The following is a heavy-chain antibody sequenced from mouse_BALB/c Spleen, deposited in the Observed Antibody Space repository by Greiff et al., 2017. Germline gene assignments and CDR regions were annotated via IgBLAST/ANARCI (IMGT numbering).Heavy chain of an antibody. CDR1: GYTFTSYW. CDR2: INPSTGYT. Sequence: VQLQQSGAELAKPGASVKMSCKASGYTFTSYWMHWVKQRPGQGLEWIGYINPSTGYTEYNQKFKDKATLTADKSSSTAYMQLSSLTSEDSAVYYCARVYDYDERGPWFAYWGQGTLVTVSA. CDR3: ARVYDYDERGPWFAY. D-gene: IGHD2-4*01. J-gene: IGHJ3*01. V-gene: IGHV1-7*01.